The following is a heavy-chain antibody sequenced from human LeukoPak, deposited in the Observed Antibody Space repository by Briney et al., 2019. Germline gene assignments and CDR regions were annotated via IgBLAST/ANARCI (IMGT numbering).Heavy chain of an antibody. D-gene: IGHD6-25*01. J-gene: IGHJ4*02. CDR2: ISTYNGDT. V-gene: IGHV1-18*01. CDR3: LRDAQRPRLTPDY. CDR1: GYTFNTYG. Sequence: ASVTVSCKASGYTFNTYGISWVRQAPGQGLEWMGWISTYNGDTSYAQTLQGRVTITTDTSTSTAYMQLMSLRSDDTAVYYCLRDAQRPRLTPDYWGQGTLVTVSS.